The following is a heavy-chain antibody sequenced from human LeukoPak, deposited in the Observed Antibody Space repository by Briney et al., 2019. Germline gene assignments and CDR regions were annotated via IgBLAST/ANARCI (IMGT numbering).Heavy chain of an antibody. CDR1: GGSISSSNW. Sequence: TSETLSLTCAVSGGSISSSNWWSWVRQPPGKGLEWIGEIFQGGFTNYNPALKSRVTISVDKSETRISLKMSSVTAADTAVYYCARDGGGRPWYFDLWGRGTLVTVSS. V-gene: IGHV4-4*02. CDR2: IFQGGFT. J-gene: IGHJ2*01. D-gene: IGHD3-16*01. CDR3: ARDGGGRPWYFDL.